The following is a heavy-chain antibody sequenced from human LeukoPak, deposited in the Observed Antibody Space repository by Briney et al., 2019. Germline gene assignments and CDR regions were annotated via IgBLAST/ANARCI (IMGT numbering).Heavy chain of an antibody. CDR1: GXTFRNYE. D-gene: IGHD4-17*01. Sequence: PGGSLRLSCSASGXTFRNYEMNWVRQAPGRGLEWVSYISDSGLTMYYADSVKGRFTISRDNARNSLYLEMNSLRVEDTAVYYCARKTTGDDYWGQGTLVTVSS. V-gene: IGHV3-48*03. CDR3: ARKTTGDDY. J-gene: IGHJ4*02. CDR2: ISDSGLTM.